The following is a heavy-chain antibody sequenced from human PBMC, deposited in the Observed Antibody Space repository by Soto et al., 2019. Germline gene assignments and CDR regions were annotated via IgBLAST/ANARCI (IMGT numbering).Heavy chain of an antibody. D-gene: IGHD6-13*01. J-gene: IGHJ5*02. CDR1: GFTFSSYW. V-gene: IGHV3-7*01. CDR3: ASEGDSSSWWVSFDP. CDR2: IKQDGSEK. Sequence: EVQLVESGGGLVQPGGSLRLSCAASGFTFSSYWMSWVRQAPGKGLEWVANIKQDGSEKYYVDSVKGRFTISRDNAKNSLYLQMNSLRSADTALYIYASEGDSSSWWVSFDPWGQGTLVTVFS.